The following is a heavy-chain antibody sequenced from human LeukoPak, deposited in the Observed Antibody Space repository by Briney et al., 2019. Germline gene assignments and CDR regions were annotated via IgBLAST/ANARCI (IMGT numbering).Heavy chain of an antibody. CDR1: GFTFSDYY. J-gene: IGHJ3*02. Sequence: GGSLRLSCAASGFTFSDYYMSWIRQAPGKGLEWVSYISSSGSTIYYADSVKGRFTISRDNAKNSLYLQMNSLRAEDTAVYYCARAVAYYYDSSGYPDAFDIWGQGTMVTVSS. D-gene: IGHD3-22*01. CDR3: ARAVAYYYDSSGYPDAFDI. V-gene: IGHV3-11*01. CDR2: ISSSGSTI.